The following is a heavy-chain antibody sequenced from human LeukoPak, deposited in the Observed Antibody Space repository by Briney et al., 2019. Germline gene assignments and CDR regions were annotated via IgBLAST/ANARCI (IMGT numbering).Heavy chain of an antibody. CDR3: ARTRDSDMYYFDS. CDR1: GGSISSYY. J-gene: IGHJ4*02. D-gene: IGHD5-24*01. V-gene: IGHV4-59*04. CDR2: IYYSGST. Sequence: SSETLSLTCTVSGGSISSYYWSWIRQPPGKGLEWIGYIYYSGSTYYNPSLKTRVTMSVDTSKNQFSLKLTSVTAVDTAIYYCARTRDSDMYYFDSWGQGTLVTVS.